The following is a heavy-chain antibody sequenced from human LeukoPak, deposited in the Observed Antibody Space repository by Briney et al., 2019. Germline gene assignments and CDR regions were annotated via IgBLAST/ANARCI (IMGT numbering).Heavy chain of an antibody. CDR3: ARHQYYDILTGNDWFDP. Sequence: ASVKVSCKASGYTFTSYGISWVRQAPGQGLEWMGWISAYNGNTNYAQKLQGRVTMTTDTSTSTAYMELRSLRSDDTAVYYCARHQYYDILTGNDWFDPWGQGTLVTVSS. D-gene: IGHD3-9*01. CDR2: ISAYNGNT. J-gene: IGHJ5*02. CDR1: GYTFTSYG. V-gene: IGHV1-18*01.